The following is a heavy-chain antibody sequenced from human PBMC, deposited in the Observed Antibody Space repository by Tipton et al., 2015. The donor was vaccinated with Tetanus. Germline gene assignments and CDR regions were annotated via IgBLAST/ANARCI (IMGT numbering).Heavy chain of an antibody. D-gene: IGHD2-8*01. CDR3: ARAHCTDGVCNFDF. Sequence: EVQLVQSGGEVKKPGESLKISCKGSGYIFNNYWIGWVRQKPGKGLEWMGIIYPGDSDTRYSPSFQGQGTISVDKSIYTAYLQWSSLKASDTSMFYCARAHCTDGVCNFDFWGQGALVTVAS. CDR1: GYIFNNYW. J-gene: IGHJ4*02. CDR2: IYPGDSDT. V-gene: IGHV5-51*01.